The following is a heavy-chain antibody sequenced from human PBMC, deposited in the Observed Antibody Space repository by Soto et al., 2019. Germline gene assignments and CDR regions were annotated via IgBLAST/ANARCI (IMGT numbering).Heavy chain of an antibody. J-gene: IGHJ3*02. Sequence: GGSLRLSCAASGFTFSSYAMHWVRQAPGKGLEWVAVISYDGSNKYYADSVKGRFTISRDNSKNTLYLQMNSQRAEDTAVYYCTSAGGVGMATADHPTSENDAFDIWGQGTMVTVSS. CDR1: GFTFSSYA. CDR3: TSAGGVGMATADHPTSENDAFDI. CDR2: ISYDGSNK. D-gene: IGHD5-18*01. V-gene: IGHV3-30*04.